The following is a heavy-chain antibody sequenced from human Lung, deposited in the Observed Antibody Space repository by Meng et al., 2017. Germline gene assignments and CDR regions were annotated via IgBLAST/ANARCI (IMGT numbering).Heavy chain of an antibody. CDR2: INPKSGDT. CDR3: ARDEDISAAGKLFGDY. Sequence: GRLVEAGAGVKKLGAPVKVSCKPSGYNFPDYYIHWVRRAPGQGLEWMGRINPKSGDTHYAQKFQARVTMTGDTSISTAYMELSGLRSDDTAMYYCARDEDISAAGKLFGDYWGQGTLVTVSS. J-gene: IGHJ4*02. D-gene: IGHD6-25*01. V-gene: IGHV1-2*06. CDR1: GYNFPDYY.